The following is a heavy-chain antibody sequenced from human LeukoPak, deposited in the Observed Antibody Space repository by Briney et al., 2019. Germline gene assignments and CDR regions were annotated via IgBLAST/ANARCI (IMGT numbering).Heavy chain of an antibody. CDR3: ARSYGGNSANWYFDH. CDR1: GFIFSSYA. J-gene: IGHJ2*01. Sequence: GGSLRLSCAASGFIFSSYALHWVRQTPGKGLEWVADITYDGSSKYYAESVKGRFTISRDNSKNTLYLQMNSLRAEDTAVYYCARSYGGNSANWYFDHWGRGTLVTVSS. V-gene: IGHV3-30-3*01. D-gene: IGHD4-23*01. CDR2: ITYDGSSK.